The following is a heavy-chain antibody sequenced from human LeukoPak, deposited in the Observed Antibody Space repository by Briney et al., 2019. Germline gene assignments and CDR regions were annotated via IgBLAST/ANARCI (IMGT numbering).Heavy chain of an antibody. CDR3: AKGQGYSYGSSAFDI. D-gene: IGHD5-18*01. J-gene: IGHJ3*02. Sequence: GGSLRLSCAASGFTFSRYSMNWVRQAPGKGLEWVSSISTSSSYIYYADSVKGRFTISRDNSKNTLYLQMNSLRAEDTAVYYCAKGQGYSYGSSAFDIWSQGTMVTVSS. CDR1: GFTFSRYS. CDR2: ISTSSSYI. V-gene: IGHV3-21*01.